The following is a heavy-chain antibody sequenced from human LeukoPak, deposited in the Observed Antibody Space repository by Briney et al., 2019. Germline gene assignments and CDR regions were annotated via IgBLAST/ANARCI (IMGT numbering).Heavy chain of an antibody. J-gene: IGHJ1*01. Sequence: ASVKVSCKASGYTFTIYGITWARQAPGQGLEWMGWISAYNGNTNYAQKLQGRVTMTTDTSTSTAYMELKSLRSDDTAVYYCARAPYCSSSSCPGYFQHWGQGTLVTVSS. V-gene: IGHV1-18*01. CDR3: ARAPYCSSSSCPGYFQH. D-gene: IGHD2-2*01. CDR1: GYTFTIYG. CDR2: ISAYNGNT.